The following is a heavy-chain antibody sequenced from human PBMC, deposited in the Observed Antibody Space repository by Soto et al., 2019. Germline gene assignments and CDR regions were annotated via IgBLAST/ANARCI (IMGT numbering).Heavy chain of an antibody. D-gene: IGHD2-15*01. CDR1: GYTFTSYG. CDR3: GSGYCSGGSCHHYFDY. V-gene: IGHV1-18*01. J-gene: IGHJ4*02. CDR2: ISAYNGNT. Sequence: QVKLVQSGAEVKKPGASVKVSCKASGYTFTSYGISWVRQAPGQGLEWMGWISAYNGNTNYAQKLQGRVTMTTDTSTSTAYMELRSLRSDDTAVYYCGSGYCSGGSCHHYFDYWGQGTLVTVSS.